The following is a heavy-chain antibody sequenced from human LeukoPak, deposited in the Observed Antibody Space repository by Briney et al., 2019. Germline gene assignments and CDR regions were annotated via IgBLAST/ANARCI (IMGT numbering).Heavy chain of an antibody. V-gene: IGHV1-46*01. Sequence: GASVKVSCKASGYSFTSCYLHWVRQAPGQGLEWMGVINPSGGSTSYAQNFQGRVTMTGDTSTSTVYMELSSLRSEDTAVYYCARTTEYRRPLDYWGQGTLVTVSS. D-gene: IGHD2/OR15-2a*01. CDR1: GYSFTSCY. CDR2: INPSGGST. J-gene: IGHJ4*02. CDR3: ARTTEYRRPLDY.